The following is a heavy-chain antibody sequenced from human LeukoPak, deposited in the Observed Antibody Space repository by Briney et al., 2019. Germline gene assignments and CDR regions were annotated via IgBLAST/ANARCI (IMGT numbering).Heavy chain of an antibody. J-gene: IGHJ4*02. CDR2: IYYSGST. CDR1: GVSISSYY. Sequence: SETLSLTCTVSGVSISSYYWSWIRQPPGKGLEWIGYIYYSGSTNYNPSLKSRVTISVDTSKNQFSLKLSSVTAADTAVYYCARDRSGWLGLFDYWGQGTLVTVSS. V-gene: IGHV4-59*01. D-gene: IGHD6-19*01. CDR3: ARDRSGWLGLFDY.